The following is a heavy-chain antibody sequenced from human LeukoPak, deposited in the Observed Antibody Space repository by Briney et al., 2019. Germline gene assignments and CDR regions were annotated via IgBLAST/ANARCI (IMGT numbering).Heavy chain of an antibody. D-gene: IGHD3-22*01. CDR1: GFTFSSYG. J-gene: IGHJ6*03. CDR2: INTDGSST. V-gene: IGHV3-74*01. CDR3: AKVGRESSGYYYYYYYYMDV. Sequence: RGSLRLSCAASGFTFSSYGMHWVRQAPGKGLVWVSHINTDGSSTNYADSVKGRFTISRDNARNTLYLQMNSLRAEDTAVYYCAKVGRESSGYYYYYYYYMDVWGKGTTVTVSS.